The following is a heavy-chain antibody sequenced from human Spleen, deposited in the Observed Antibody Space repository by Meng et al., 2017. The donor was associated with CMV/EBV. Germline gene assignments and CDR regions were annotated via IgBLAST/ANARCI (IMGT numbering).Heavy chain of an antibody. J-gene: IGHJ6*02. CDR1: GFTFDDHV. Sequence: GGSLRLSCAASGFTFDDHVMHWVRQAPGKGLEWVSGITWNSGSIGYADSVKGRFTISRDNAKNSLYLQMNSLRGEDTALYYCAKDRGSSGLDVWGQGTTVTVSS. CDR2: ITWNSGSI. D-gene: IGHD3-10*01. CDR3: AKDRGSSGLDV. V-gene: IGHV3-9*01.